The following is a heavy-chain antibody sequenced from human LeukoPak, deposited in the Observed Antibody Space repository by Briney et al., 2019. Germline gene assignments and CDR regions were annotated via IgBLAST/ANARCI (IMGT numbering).Heavy chain of an antibody. V-gene: IGHV4-34*01. J-gene: IGHJ6*03. CDR3: ARAIAARVGRHYYYYYYMDV. Sequence: SETLSLTCAVYGGSFSGYYWSWIRQPPGKGLEWIGEINHSGSTNYNPSLKSRVTISVDTSKNQFSLKLSSVTAADTAVYYCARAIAARVGRHYYYYYYMDVWGKGTTVTVSS. CDR1: GGSFSGYY. D-gene: IGHD6-6*01. CDR2: INHSGST.